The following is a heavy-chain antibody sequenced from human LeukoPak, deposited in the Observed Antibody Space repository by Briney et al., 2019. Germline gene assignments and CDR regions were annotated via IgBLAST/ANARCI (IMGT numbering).Heavy chain of an antibody. CDR2: ISCSGSTI. D-gene: IGHD1-26*01. J-gene: IGHJ5*02. Sequence: GGSLRPSCAASGFTFSSYEMNWVRQAPGKGLEWVSYISCSGSTIYYADSVKGRFTISRDNAKNSLFLQMNSLRAEDTAVYYCARVRRGDNWFDPWGQGTLVTVSS. CDR1: GFTFSSYE. CDR3: ARVRRGDNWFDP. V-gene: IGHV3-48*03.